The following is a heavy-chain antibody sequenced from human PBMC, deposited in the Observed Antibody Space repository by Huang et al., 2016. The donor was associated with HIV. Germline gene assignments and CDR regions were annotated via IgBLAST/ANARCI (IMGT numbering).Heavy chain of an antibody. CDR3: ARDLPGGITGVTVGLDY. J-gene: IGHJ4*02. CDR1: GFTFYTYS. D-gene: IGHD1-20*01. Sequence: EVQLVESGGGVVQPGGSLRLSCVASGFTFYTYSMNWVRKAQGKGLEWLSYFSSSDSTIYYADSVKGRFTISRDNAKNSLYLQMNSLRAEDTAVYYCARDLPGGITGVTVGLDYWGQGTLVSVSS. V-gene: IGHV3-48*01. CDR2: FSSSDSTI.